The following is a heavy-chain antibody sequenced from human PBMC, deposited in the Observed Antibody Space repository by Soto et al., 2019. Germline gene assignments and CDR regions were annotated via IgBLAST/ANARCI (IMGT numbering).Heavy chain of an antibody. Sequence: QVQLQESGPGLVKPSQTLSLTCTVSVGSISSGAYYWSWIRQLPGKGLEWIGYIYYDGSTYYNPSLKSRVTISVDTSKNQFSLNLTSVTAADTAVYYCAKARGTFYSWGQGTLVTVSS. CDR1: VGSISSGAYY. D-gene: IGHD2-15*01. V-gene: IGHV4-31*03. CDR3: AKARGTFYS. CDR2: IYYDGST. J-gene: IGHJ4*02.